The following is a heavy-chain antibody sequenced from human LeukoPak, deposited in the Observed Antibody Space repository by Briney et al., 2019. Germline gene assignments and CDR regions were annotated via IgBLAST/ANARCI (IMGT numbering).Heavy chain of an antibody. Sequence: PSETLSLTCAVYGGSFSGYYWSWIRQPAGKGLEWIGRIYTSGSTNYNPSLKSRVTMSVDTSKNQFSLKLSSVTAADTAVYYCARTRVYYYDSSGYYIPGGYYFDYWGQGTLVTVSS. D-gene: IGHD3-22*01. CDR2: IYTSGST. V-gene: IGHV4-59*10. CDR1: GGSFSGYY. J-gene: IGHJ4*02. CDR3: ARTRVYYYDSSGYYIPGGYYFDY.